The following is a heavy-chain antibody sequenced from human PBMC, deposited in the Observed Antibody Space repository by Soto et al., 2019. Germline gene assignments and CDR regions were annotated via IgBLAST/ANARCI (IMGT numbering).Heavy chain of an antibody. Sequence: PSETLSLTCTVSGGSISSGNYYWSWIRQPPGKGLEWIGFISYSGSTYYNASLKSRVTISVDTSKNQFSLKLNSVTAADTAVYYCARVRYGGNYFDYWGQGTLVTVSS. V-gene: IGHV4-61*01. J-gene: IGHJ4*02. CDR3: ARVRYGGNYFDY. CDR2: ISYSGST. CDR1: GGSISSGNYY. D-gene: IGHD4-17*01.